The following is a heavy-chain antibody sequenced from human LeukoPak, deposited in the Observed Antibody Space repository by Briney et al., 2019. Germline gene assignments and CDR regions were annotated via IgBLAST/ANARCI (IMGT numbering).Heavy chain of an antibody. Sequence: GGSLRLSCAASGFTFSSYGMHWVRQAPGKGLEWVAFIRYDGSNKYYADSVKGRFTISRDNSKNTLYLQMNSLRAEDTAVYYCAKDLYSSGWYPLYYFDYWGQGTLVTVSS. D-gene: IGHD6-19*01. CDR1: GFTFSSYG. CDR3: AKDLYSSGWYPLYYFDY. J-gene: IGHJ4*02. V-gene: IGHV3-30*02. CDR2: IRYDGSNK.